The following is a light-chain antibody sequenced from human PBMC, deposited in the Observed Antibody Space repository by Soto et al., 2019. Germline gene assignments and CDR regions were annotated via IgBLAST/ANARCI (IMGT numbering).Light chain of an antibody. V-gene: IGLV2-14*01. Sequence: QSVLTQPASVPGSPGQSITISCTGTSSDVGGYNYVSWYQQHPGKAPKLMIFEVTSRPSGVSYRFSGSKSGNTASLTISGLQAEDEDDYYCSSYTSSSTLYVFGSGTKVTVL. CDR1: SSDVGGYNY. CDR3: SSYTSSSTLYV. CDR2: EVT. J-gene: IGLJ1*01.